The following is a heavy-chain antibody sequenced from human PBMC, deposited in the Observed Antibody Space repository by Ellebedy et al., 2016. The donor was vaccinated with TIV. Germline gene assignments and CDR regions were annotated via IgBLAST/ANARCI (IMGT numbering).Heavy chain of an antibody. CDR3: GRAREPGYFAYYYYGMDV. V-gene: IGHV3-23*01. Sequence: GESLKIPCAAPGFTFSSYALSWVRQAPGKGLEWVSVFSGSGDYTNYADSVKGRFTVARDNAKNSLYLQMNSLRAEDTAVYYCGRAREPGYFAYYYYGMDVWGQGTTVTVSS. CDR2: FSGSGDYT. J-gene: IGHJ6*02. CDR1: GFTFSSYA. D-gene: IGHD3-9*01.